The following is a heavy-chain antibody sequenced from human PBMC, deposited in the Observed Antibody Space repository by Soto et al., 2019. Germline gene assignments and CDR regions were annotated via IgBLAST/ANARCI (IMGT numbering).Heavy chain of an antibody. CDR1: GSSIINTDYH. Sequence: SETLSLTCTVVGSSIINTDYHCNWIRAPPGKGLEWIGSISHSGSTLYNPSLNSRITISVDTSKNQFSLRLSSVTAADTSVYYCERLAGYCSTNGCHGDYAMDVWGQGTTVT. D-gene: IGHD2-2*01. CDR3: ERLAGYCSTNGCHGDYAMDV. V-gene: IGHV4-39*01. J-gene: IGHJ6*02. CDR2: ISHSGST.